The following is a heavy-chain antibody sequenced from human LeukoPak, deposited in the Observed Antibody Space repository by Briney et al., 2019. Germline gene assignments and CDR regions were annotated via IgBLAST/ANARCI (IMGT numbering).Heavy chain of an antibody. CDR3: ARDSNLGYCTDPLCHSGRY. CDR1: GGSFSGYY. D-gene: IGHD2-8*02. Sequence: PSETLSLTCAVYGGSFSGYYWSWIRQPPGKGLEWIGEINHSGSTNYNPSLKSRVTISVDTSKNQFSLKLSSVTAADTAVYYCARDSNLGYCTDPLCHSGRYWGQGTLVTVSS. J-gene: IGHJ4*02. CDR2: INHSGST. V-gene: IGHV4-34*01.